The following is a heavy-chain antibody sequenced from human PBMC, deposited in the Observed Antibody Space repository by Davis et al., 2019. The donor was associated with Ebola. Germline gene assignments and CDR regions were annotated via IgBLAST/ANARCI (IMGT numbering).Heavy chain of an antibody. CDR1: GFTFSRYW. CDR2: INSDGSST. CDR3: AREYSDLHYYYYYMDV. V-gene: IGHV3-74*01. J-gene: IGHJ6*03. Sequence: GESLKISCAASGFTFSRYWMHWVRQAPGKGLVWVSRINSDGSSTNYADSVKGRFTISRDNAKNSLYLQVNSLRAEDTAVYYCAREYSDLHYYYYYMDVWGKGTTVTVSS. D-gene: IGHD4-11*01.